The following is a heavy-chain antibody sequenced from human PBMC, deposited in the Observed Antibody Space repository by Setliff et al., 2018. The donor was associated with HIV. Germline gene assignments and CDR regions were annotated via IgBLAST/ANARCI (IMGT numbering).Heavy chain of an antibody. D-gene: IGHD6-19*01. V-gene: IGHV3-21*01. CDR1: GFTFSTYS. CDR3: ARGIYSGGWWGDYYFDF. J-gene: IGHJ4*02. Sequence: GGSLRLSCEASGFTFSTYSMNWVRQAPGKGLEWVSSISSSSRSKYYADSVKGRFTISRDNAKNSLYLQMNSLTAEDTAVYYCARGIYSGGWWGDYYFDFWGQGTLVTVSS. CDR2: ISSSSRSK.